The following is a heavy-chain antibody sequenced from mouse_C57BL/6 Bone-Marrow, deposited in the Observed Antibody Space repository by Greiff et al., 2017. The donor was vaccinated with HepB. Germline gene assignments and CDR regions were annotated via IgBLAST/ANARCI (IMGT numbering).Heavy chain of an antibody. J-gene: IGHJ2*01. D-gene: IGHD5-1*01. Sequence: VQLQQPGAELVKPGASVKMSCKASGYTFTSYWITWVKQRPGQGLEWIGDIYPGSGSTNYNEKFKSKATLTVDKSSSTAYMQLSSLTSEDSAVYYCARGKLEPNDYWGQGTTLTVSS. CDR2: IYPGSGST. V-gene: IGHV1-55*01. CDR1: GYTFTSYW. CDR3: ARGKLEPNDY.